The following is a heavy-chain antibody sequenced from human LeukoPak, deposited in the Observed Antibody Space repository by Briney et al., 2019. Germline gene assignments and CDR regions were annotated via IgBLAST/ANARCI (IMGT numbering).Heavy chain of an antibody. Sequence: ASVKVSCKASGGTFSSYAISWVRQAPGQGLEWMGGIIPIFGTANYAQKFQGRVTITADKSTSTAYMELSSLRSEDTAVYYCARGGTMVRGVIITLAMDVWGKGTTVTVSS. D-gene: IGHD3-10*01. V-gene: IGHV1-69*06. CDR1: GGTFSSYA. CDR2: IIPIFGTA. CDR3: ARGGTMVRGVIITLAMDV. J-gene: IGHJ6*04.